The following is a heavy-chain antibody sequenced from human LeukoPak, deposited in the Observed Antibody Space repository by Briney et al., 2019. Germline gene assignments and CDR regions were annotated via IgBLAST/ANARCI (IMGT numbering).Heavy chain of an antibody. J-gene: IGHJ5*02. Sequence: PSETLSLTCTVSGGSISSYYWSWTRQPAGKGLEWIGRIYTSGSTNYNPSLKSRVTMSVDTSKNQFSLKLSSVTAADTAVYYCARGRDFWSGYYSREYNWFDPWGQGTLVTVSS. V-gene: IGHV4-4*07. CDR2: IYTSGST. D-gene: IGHD3-3*01. CDR1: GGSISSYY. CDR3: ARGRDFWSGYYSREYNWFDP.